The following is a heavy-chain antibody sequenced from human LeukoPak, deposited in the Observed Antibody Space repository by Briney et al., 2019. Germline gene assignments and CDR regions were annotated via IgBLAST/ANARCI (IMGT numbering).Heavy chain of an antibody. CDR3: AKVMEDSAGYYGNYYYYGMDV. J-gene: IGHJ6*02. CDR2: ISHDGNDR. D-gene: IGHD3-22*01. V-gene: IGHV3-30*18. CDR1: GFTFSSYD. Sequence: PGGSLRLSCAASGFTFSSYDMHWVRQAPGKGLEWVAVISHDGNDRYYAGSVKGRFTVSRDHSKSTLYLQMNSLRAEDTAVYYCAKVMEDSAGYYGNYYYYGMDVWGQGTTVTVSS.